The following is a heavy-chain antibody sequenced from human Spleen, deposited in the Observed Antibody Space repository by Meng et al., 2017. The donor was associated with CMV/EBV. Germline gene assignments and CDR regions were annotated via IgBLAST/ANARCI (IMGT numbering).Heavy chain of an antibody. D-gene: IGHD6-6*01. CDR3: AKDQEEGSSGLGIDY. V-gene: IGHV3-23*01. Sequence: SGFTFSNYGMSWVRQAPGKGLECVSGISGSGGSTYYADSVKGRFIISRDNSKNTLYLQVNSLRAEDTAIYYCAKDQEEGSSGLGIDYWGQGTLVTVSS. CDR1: GFTFSNYG. J-gene: IGHJ4*02. CDR2: ISGSGGST.